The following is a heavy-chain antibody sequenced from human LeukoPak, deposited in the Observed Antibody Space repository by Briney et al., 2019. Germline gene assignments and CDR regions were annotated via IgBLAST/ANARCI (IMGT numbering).Heavy chain of an antibody. CDR1: GGSISSYY. D-gene: IGHD3-9*01. CDR3: AKDAYYDILTGHFDY. V-gene: IGHV4-59*12. J-gene: IGHJ4*02. CDR2: IYYSGST. Sequence: SETLSLTCTVSGGSISSYYWSWIRQPPGKGLEWIGYIYYSGSTNYNPSLKSRVTISVDTSKNQFSLKLSSVTAADTAVYYCAKDAYYDILTGHFDYWGQGTLVTVSS.